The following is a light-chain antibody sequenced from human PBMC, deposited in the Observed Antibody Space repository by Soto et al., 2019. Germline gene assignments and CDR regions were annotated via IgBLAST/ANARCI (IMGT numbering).Light chain of an antibody. CDR2: SND. V-gene: IGLV1-44*01. CDR3: AAWDGSLKSWV. J-gene: IGLJ3*02. CDR1: TSNIGSNT. Sequence: QSVLTQPPSASGTPGQRVAISCSGSTSNIGSNTVNWFQQLPGTAPKVLIYSNDQRPSGVPDRFSGSKSGTSASLAISGLQSEDEADYYCAAWDGSLKSWVFGGGTKLTVL.